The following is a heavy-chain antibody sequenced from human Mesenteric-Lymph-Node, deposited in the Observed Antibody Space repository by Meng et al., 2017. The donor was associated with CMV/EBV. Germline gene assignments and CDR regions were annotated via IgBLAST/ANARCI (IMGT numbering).Heavy chain of an antibody. CDR3: ARGAYSGSYLDY. CDR2: INPNSGGT. CDR1: GYTFTAYY. Sequence: KVSCKASGYTFTAYYIYGVRQAPGQGLEWMGRINPNSGGTNYAQQFQGRVTMTRDRSISTAYMELSRLTSDDTAVYYCARGAYSGSYLDYGGQGTLVTVS. D-gene: IGHD1-26*01. V-gene: IGHV1-2*06. J-gene: IGHJ4*02.